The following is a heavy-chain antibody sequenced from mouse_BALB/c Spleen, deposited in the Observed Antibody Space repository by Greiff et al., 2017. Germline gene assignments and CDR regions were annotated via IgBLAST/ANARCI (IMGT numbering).Heavy chain of an antibody. D-gene: IGHD2-10*02. J-gene: IGHJ4*01. CDR1: GFNIKDTY. CDR2: IDPANGNT. V-gene: IGHV14-3*02. Sequence: VQPQQSWAELVKPGASVKLSCTASGFNIKDTYMHWVKQRPEQGLEWIGRIDPANGNTKYDPKFQGKATITADTSSNTAYLQLSSLTSEDTAVYYCAREYGRGYYAMDYWGQGTSVTVSS. CDR3: AREYGRGYYAMDY.